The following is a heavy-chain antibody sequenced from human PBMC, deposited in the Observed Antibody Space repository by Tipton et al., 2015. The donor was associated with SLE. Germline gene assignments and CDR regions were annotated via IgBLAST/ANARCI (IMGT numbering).Heavy chain of an antibody. CDR3: ARGRLRFLEQFSN. V-gene: IGHV4-34*01. J-gene: IGHJ4*02. Sequence: TLSLTCAVYGGSFSTYYWSWIRQPPGKGLEWIGEINYSGSTNYSPSLKSRVIISVDTSKNQLSLRLSSVTAADTAVYYCARGRLRFLEQFSNWGQGTLVTVSS. D-gene: IGHD3-3*01. CDR1: GGSFSTYY. CDR2: INYSGST.